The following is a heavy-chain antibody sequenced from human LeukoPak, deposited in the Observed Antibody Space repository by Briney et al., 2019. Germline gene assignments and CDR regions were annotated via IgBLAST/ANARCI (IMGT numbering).Heavy chain of an antibody. J-gene: IGHJ3*02. CDR3: AIIFPFAGNSDDPDAFDI. V-gene: IGHV1-2*02. CDR2: INPNSGGT. D-gene: IGHD4-23*01. CDR1: GYTFTGYY. Sequence: ASVKVSCKASGYTFTGYYMHWVRQAPGQGLEWMGWINPNSGGTNYAQKFQGRVTMTRDTSISTAYMELSRLRSDDTAVYYCAIIFPFAGNSDDPDAFDIWGQGTMVTVSS.